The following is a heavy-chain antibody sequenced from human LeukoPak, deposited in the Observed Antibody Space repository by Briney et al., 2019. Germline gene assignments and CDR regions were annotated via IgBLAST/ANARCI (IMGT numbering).Heavy chain of an antibody. CDR1: GFTFSSYA. J-gene: IGHJ3*02. Sequence: GRSLRLSCAASGFTFSSYAMHWVRQAPGKGLEWVAVISYDGSNKYYADSVKGRFTISRDNSKNTLYLQMNSLRAEDTAVYYCARDGPDGAFDIWGQGTMVTVSS. CDR3: ARDGPDGAFDI. D-gene: IGHD1-14*01. V-gene: IGHV3-30-3*01. CDR2: ISYDGSNK.